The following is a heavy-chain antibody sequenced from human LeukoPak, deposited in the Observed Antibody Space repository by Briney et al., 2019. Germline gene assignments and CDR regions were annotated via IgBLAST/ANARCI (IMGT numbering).Heavy chain of an antibody. CDR3: ASPNKGYGVFDY. CDR1: GGSFSGYY. V-gene: IGHV4-34*01. Sequence: SETLSLTCAVYGGSFSGYYWSWIRQPPGKGLEWIGEINHSGSTNYNPSLKSRVTISVDTSKNQFSLKLSSVTAADTAVYYCASPNKGYGVFDYWGQGTLVTVSS. D-gene: IGHD2-8*01. J-gene: IGHJ4*02. CDR2: INHSGST.